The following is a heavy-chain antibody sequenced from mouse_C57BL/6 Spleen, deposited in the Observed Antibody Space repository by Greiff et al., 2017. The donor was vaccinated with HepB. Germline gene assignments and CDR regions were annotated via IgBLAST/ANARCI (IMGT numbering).Heavy chain of an antibody. CDR2: IYPRSGNT. V-gene: IGHV1-81*01. Sequence: QVQLQQSGAELARPGASVKLSCKASGYTFTSYGISWVKQRTGQGLEWIGEIYPRSGNTYYNEKLKGKATLTADKSSSTAYMELRSLTSEDSAVYFCARESGLLLRYPALFAYWGQGTLVTVSA. J-gene: IGHJ3*01. D-gene: IGHD1-1*01. CDR1: GYTFTSYG. CDR3: ARESGLLLRYPALFAY.